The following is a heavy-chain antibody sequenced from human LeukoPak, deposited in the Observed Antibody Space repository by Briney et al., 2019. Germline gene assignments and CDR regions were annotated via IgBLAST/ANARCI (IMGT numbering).Heavy chain of an antibody. D-gene: IGHD2-21*01. V-gene: IGHV3-30*02. Sequence: PGGSLRLSCAASGFTFSSYGMHWVRQAPGKGLEWVAFIRYDGSNKYYADSVKGRFTISRDNSKNTLYLQMNSLRAEDTAVYYCAKDLSLAYCGGDCSDENYWGQGTLVTVSS. CDR2: IRYDGSNK. J-gene: IGHJ4*02. CDR1: GFTFSSYG. CDR3: AKDLSLAYCGGDCSDENY.